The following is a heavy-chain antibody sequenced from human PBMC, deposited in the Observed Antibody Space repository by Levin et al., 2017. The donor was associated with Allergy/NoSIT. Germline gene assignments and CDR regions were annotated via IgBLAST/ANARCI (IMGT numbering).Heavy chain of an antibody. CDR2: IYTSGST. D-gene: IGHD3-22*01. V-gene: IGHV4-4*07. CDR3: AREEVVARPSYYFDY. J-gene: IGHJ4*02. Sequence: NTGGSLRLSCTVSGGSISSYYWSWIRQPAGKGLEWIGRIYTSGSTNYNPSLKSRVTMSVDTSKNQFSLKLSSVTAADTAVYYCAREEVVARPSYYFDYWGQGTLVTVSS. CDR1: GGSISSYY.